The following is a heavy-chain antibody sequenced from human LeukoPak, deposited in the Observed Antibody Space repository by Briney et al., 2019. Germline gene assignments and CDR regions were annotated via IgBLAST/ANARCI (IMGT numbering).Heavy chain of an antibody. V-gene: IGHV4-61*02. CDR1: GGSISSGSYY. CDR3: ARAAYYYDSSGYYSNLLLDY. CDR2: IYTSGST. Sequence: SETLSHTCTVSGGSISSGSYYWSWIRQPAGKGLEWIGRIYTSGSTNYNPSLKSRVTISVDTSKNQFSLKLSSVTAADTAVYYCARAAYYYDSSGYYSNLLLDYWGQGTLVTVSS. J-gene: IGHJ4*02. D-gene: IGHD3-22*01.